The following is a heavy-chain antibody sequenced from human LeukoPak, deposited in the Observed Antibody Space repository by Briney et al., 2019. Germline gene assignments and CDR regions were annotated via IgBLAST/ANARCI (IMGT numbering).Heavy chain of an antibody. CDR3: ASGGSTIFGVVKKLYFDY. CDR1: GYSISSGYY. J-gene: IGHJ4*02. CDR2: IYHSGST. D-gene: IGHD3-3*01. V-gene: IGHV4-38-2*02. Sequence: PSETLSLTCTVSGYSISSGYYWGWIRQPPGKGLEWIGSIYHSGSTYYNTSLKGRVTLSVDTSKNQISLKLSSVTAAQPAVYYCASGGSTIFGVVKKLYFDYCGQGTLVTVTS.